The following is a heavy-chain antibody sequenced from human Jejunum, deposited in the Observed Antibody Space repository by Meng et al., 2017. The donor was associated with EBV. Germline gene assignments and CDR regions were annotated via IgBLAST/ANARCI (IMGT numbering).Heavy chain of an antibody. D-gene: IGHD1-26*01. CDR2: IYNSEST. CDR1: GGSVSSGGYY. V-gene: IGHV4-61*08. J-gene: IGHJ4*02. Sequence: QVQLQESGQGLVRPSETLSLTCTVSGGSVSSGGYYWSWMRKPPGKGLEWIGYIYNSESTNYKSSLKSRVTISADTSKNQFSLRLSSVTAADTAVYYCARDQNGSYFAYWGQGTLVTVSS. CDR3: ARDQNGSYFAY.